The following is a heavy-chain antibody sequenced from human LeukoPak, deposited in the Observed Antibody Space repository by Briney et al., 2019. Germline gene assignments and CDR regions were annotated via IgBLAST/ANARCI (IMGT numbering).Heavy chain of an antibody. D-gene: IGHD3-22*01. CDR3: ARVDDSSGYYTFDY. Sequence: ASVKVSCKASGYTFTGYYMHWVRQAPGQGPEWMGRINPNSGGTNYAQKFQGRVTMTRDTSISTAYMELSRLRSDDTAVYYCARVDDSSGYYTFDYWGQGTLVTVSS. J-gene: IGHJ4*02. V-gene: IGHV1-2*06. CDR2: INPNSGGT. CDR1: GYTFTGYY.